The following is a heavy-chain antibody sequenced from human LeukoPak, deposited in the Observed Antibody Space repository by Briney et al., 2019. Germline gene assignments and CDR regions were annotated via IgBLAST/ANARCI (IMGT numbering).Heavy chain of an antibody. CDR1: GGTFSSYA. J-gene: IGHJ6*03. D-gene: IGHD3-22*01. Sequence: SVTVSCKASGGTFSSYAISWVRQAPGQGLEWMGGIIPIFGTANYAQKFQGRVTITADESTSTAYMELSSLRSEDTAVYYCARNRGQYYYDSSGYAYYYYMDVWGKGTTVTVSS. CDR3: ARNRGQYYYDSSGYAYYYYMDV. V-gene: IGHV1-69*13. CDR2: IIPIFGTA.